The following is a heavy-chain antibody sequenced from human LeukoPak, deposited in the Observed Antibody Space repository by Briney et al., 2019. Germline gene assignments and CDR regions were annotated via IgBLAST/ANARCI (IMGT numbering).Heavy chain of an antibody. V-gene: IGHV4-34*09. D-gene: IGHD3-22*01. Sequence: PSETLSLTCAVYGGSFSGYPWSWIRQPPGKGLEWIGYIYYSGSTYYNPSLKSRVTIPVDTSKNQFSLKLSSVTAADTAVYYCARGSNPLDYYDSSCTFDYWGQGTLVTVSS. J-gene: IGHJ4*02. CDR3: ARGSNPLDYYDSSCTFDY. CDR1: GGSFSGYP. CDR2: IYYSGST.